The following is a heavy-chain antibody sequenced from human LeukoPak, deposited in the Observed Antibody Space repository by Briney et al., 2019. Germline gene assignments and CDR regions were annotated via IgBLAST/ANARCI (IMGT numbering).Heavy chain of an antibody. CDR3: AREVPSGRYGY. CDR2: INIDGSTT. Sequence: GGSLRLSCAASGFTFSSYWMHWVRQAPGKGLVWVSRINIDGSTTTYADSVKGRFTISRDNAKNTVYLQMNSVRAEDTAVYYCAREVPSGRYGYWGQGTLVTVSS. J-gene: IGHJ4*02. CDR1: GFTFSSYW. D-gene: IGHD1-26*01. V-gene: IGHV3-74*01.